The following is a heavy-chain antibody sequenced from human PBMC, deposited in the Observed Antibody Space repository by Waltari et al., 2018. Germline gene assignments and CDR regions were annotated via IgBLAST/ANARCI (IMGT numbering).Heavy chain of an antibody. D-gene: IGHD6-19*01. J-gene: IGHJ4*02. CDR1: GFTFSSYA. Sequence: EVQLLESGGGLVQPGGSLRLSCAASGFTFSSYAMSWVRQAPGKGLEWVSAISGSGGSTYYADAGKGRFTISRDNSKNTLYLQMNSLRAEDTAVYYCASAAGYSSGWYVDYWGQGTLVTVSS. V-gene: IGHV3-23*01. CDR2: ISGSGGST. CDR3: ASAAGYSSGWYVDY.